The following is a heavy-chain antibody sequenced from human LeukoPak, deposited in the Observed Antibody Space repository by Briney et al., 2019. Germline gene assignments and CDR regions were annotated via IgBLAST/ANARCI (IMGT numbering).Heavy chain of an antibody. CDR3: ARDRNTDFWSGYYTNYFDH. Sequence: GGSLRLSCAASGFTFSSYGMSWVRQAPEKGLQWVSAISGGGVSTYYADSVRGRFTISRDNSKNSLYLQMNSLRAEDTAVYYCARDRNTDFWSGYYTNYFDHWGQGTLVTVSS. CDR1: GFTFSSYG. V-gene: IGHV3-23*01. CDR2: ISGGGVST. D-gene: IGHD3-3*01. J-gene: IGHJ4*02.